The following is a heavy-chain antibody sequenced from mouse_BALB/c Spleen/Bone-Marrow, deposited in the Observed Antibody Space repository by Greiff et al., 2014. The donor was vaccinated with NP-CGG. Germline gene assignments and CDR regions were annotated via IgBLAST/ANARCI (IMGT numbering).Heavy chain of an antibody. V-gene: IGHV14-3*02. CDR3: ARNYPFAY. J-gene: IGHJ3*01. Sequence: VQLQQPGAELVKPGASVKLSCTASGFNIKDSYLHWVKQRPEQGLDWIGRIDPAKGNTNYDPKFQGKATITAYTSSNTAYLQLSSLTSEDTAVYFCARNYPFAYWGQGTLVTVSA. CDR2: IDPAKGNT. CDR1: GFNIKDSY. D-gene: IGHD2-1*01.